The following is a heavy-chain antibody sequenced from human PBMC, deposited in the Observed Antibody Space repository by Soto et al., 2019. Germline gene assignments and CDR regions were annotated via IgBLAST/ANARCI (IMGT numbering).Heavy chain of an antibody. V-gene: IGHV4-34*01. CDR1: GGSFSGYY. D-gene: IGHD2-2*01. CDR2: INHSGST. Sequence: SETLSLTCAVYGGSFSGYYWSWIRQPPGKGLEWIGEINHSGSTNYNPSLKSRVTISVDTSKNQFSLKLSSVTAADTAVYYCARGEDIVVVPAAYNWFDPWGQGTLVTVSS. J-gene: IGHJ5*02. CDR3: ARGEDIVVVPAAYNWFDP.